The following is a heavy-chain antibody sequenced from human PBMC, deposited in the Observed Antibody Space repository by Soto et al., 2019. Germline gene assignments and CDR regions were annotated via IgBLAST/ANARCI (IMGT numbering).Heavy chain of an antibody. V-gene: IGHV5-51*01. J-gene: IGHJ6*02. CDR1: GYSFTSYW. Sequence: PGESLKISCKGSGYSFTSYWIGWVRQMPGKGLEWMGIIYPGDSDTRYSPSFQGQVTISADKSISTAYLQWSSLKASDTAMYYCARSSGSSGLGSYYYGMDVWGQGTTVTVSS. D-gene: IGHD3-22*01. CDR3: ARSSGSSGLGSYYYGMDV. CDR2: IYPGDSDT.